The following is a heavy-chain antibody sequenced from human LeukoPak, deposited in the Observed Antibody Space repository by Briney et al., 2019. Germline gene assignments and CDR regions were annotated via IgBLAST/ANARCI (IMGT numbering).Heavy chain of an antibody. CDR3: ANAPYGGNFRFDY. CDR1: GFTFSTYG. V-gene: IGHV3-30*02. D-gene: IGHD4-23*01. Sequence: GGSLRLSCAASGFTFSTYGMHWVRQAPGKGLEWVAFIRYDGSNKYYTDSVKGRFTISRDNSKNTLYLQMNSLRAEDAAVYYCANAPYGGNFRFDYWGQGTLVTVSS. CDR2: IRYDGSNK. J-gene: IGHJ4*02.